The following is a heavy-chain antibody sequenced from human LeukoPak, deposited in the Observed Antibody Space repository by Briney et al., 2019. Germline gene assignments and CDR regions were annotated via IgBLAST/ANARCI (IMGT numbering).Heavy chain of an antibody. CDR1: GYSISSGYY. CDR2: IYHSGST. CDR3: ARIEQQLVNWFDP. D-gene: IGHD6-13*01. V-gene: IGHV4-38-2*02. Sequence: SETLSLTCTVSGYSISSGYYWGWIRQPPGKGLEWIGSIYHSGSTYYNPSLKSRVTISVDTSKNQFSLKLSSVTAADTAVYYCARIEQQLVNWFDPWGQGTLVTVSS. J-gene: IGHJ5*02.